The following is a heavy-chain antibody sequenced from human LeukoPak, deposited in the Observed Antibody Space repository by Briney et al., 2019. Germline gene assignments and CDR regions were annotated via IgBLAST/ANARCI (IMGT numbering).Heavy chain of an antibody. CDR3: AKDLSKGLLYRRGMYYFDY. J-gene: IGHJ4*02. CDR2: IRYDGSSK. D-gene: IGHD3-10*01. CDR1: GFTFSNYG. V-gene: IGHV3-30*02. Sequence: GGSLRLSCAASGFTFSNYGIHWVRQAPGKGLEWVTFIRYDGSSKYYADSVKGRFTISRDNSKNTLYLQMNSLRAEDTAVYYCAKDLSKGLLYRRGMYYFDYWGQGTLVTVSS.